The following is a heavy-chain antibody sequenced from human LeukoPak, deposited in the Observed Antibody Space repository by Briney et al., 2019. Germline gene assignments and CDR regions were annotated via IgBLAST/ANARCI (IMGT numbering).Heavy chain of an antibody. CDR1: GFTFSSYG. D-gene: IGHD4-23*01. J-gene: IGHJ4*02. V-gene: IGHV3-33*01. CDR3: ARVSYGGTNFDY. Sequence: GGSLRLSCAASGFTFSSYGMHWVRQAPGKGLEWVAVILSDGSKEFYTDSVKGRFTISRDNSKNTLYLQMNSLRAEDTAVYYCARVSYGGTNFDYWGQGTLVTVSS. CDR2: ILSDGSKE.